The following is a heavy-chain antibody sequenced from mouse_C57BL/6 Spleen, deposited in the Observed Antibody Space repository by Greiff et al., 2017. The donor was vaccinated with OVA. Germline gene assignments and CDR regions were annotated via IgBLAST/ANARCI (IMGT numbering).Heavy chain of an antibody. V-gene: IGHV1-53*01. CDR2: INPSNGGT. J-gene: IGHJ1*03. CDR1: GYTFTSYW. D-gene: IGHD1-1*01. Sequence: QVQLQQSGTELVKPGASVKLSCKASGYTFTSYWMHWVKQRPGQGLEWIGNINPSNGGTNYNEKFKSKATLTVDKSSSTAYMQLSSLTSEDSAVYYCARKKGYGSSYSYFDVWGTGTTVTVSS. CDR3: ARKKGYGSSYSYFDV.